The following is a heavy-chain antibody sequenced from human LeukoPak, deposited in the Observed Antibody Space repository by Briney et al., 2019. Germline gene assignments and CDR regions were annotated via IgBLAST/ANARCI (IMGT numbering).Heavy chain of an antibody. Sequence: GASVKVSCKASGYTFTSYYMHWVRQAPGQGLEWMGIINPSGGSTSYAQKFQGRVTMTRDTSTSTVYMELSSLRSKDTDVYYCARVPLVVAPAANRYGMDVWGQGTTVTVSS. V-gene: IGHV1-46*01. CDR2: INPSGGST. D-gene: IGHD2-2*01. J-gene: IGHJ6*02. CDR1: GYTFTSYY. CDR3: ARVPLVVAPAANRYGMDV.